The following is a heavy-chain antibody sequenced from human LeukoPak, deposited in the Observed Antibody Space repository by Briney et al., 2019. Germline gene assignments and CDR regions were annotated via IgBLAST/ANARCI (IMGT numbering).Heavy chain of an antibody. D-gene: IGHD4-11*01. CDR2: IYPGDSDT. V-gene: IGHV5-51*06. CDR1: GYSFTDYW. CDR3: ARAPTSLSNPYYFDY. Sequence: GESLKISCQGSGYSFTDYWIGWVRQMPGNGLEWMGIIYPGDSDTRYSPSFRGHVTISADNSISTASLQWIRLEASDTAVYYCARAPTSLSNPYYFDYWGQGTLVTVSS. J-gene: IGHJ4*02.